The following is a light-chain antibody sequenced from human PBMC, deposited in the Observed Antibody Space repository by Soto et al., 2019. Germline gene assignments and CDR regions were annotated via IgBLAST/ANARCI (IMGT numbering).Light chain of an antibody. CDR1: QSVRRN. V-gene: IGKV3-15*01. Sequence: EIVMTQSPATLSVSPGERATLSCRASQSVRRNLAWYQQKPGQAPRLLIYGASTRATGIPARFSGSGSGTEFTLTINSLQSEDFAVYYCQQYNDWPPNLTFGGGTKVEI. J-gene: IGKJ4*01. CDR3: QQYNDWPPNLT. CDR2: GAS.